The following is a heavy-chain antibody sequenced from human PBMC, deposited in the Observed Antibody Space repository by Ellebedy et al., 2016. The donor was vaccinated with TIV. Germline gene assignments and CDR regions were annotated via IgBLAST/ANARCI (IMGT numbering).Heavy chain of an antibody. Sequence: SETLSLXXSVSHYAISGGYYWGWIRQTPEKGLEWMGYTHDSGSTIYNPSLKSRATISADTSKNQFSLTLSSVTAADTAVYYCAGGSGWTTDSWGQGTLVTVSS. CDR2: THDSGST. D-gene: IGHD1-1*01. V-gene: IGHV4-61*08. CDR1: HYAISGGYY. J-gene: IGHJ4*02. CDR3: AGGSGWTTDS.